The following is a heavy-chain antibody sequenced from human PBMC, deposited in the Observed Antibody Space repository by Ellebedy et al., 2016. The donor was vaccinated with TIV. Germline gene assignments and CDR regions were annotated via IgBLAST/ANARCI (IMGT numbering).Heavy chain of an antibody. CDR2: IYYSGST. V-gene: IGHV4-39*01. J-gene: IGHJ4*02. D-gene: IGHD4-17*01. CDR3: ARPLRSTVTTSIYFDY. CDR1: GDSISSSSYF. Sequence: SETLSLTXRVPGDSISSSSYFWGWIRQPPGKGLDWIGIIYYSGSTYYNPSLNSRVTISIDTSKNQFSLNLSSVTAADTAVYYCARPLRSTVTTSIYFDYWGQGTLVTVSS.